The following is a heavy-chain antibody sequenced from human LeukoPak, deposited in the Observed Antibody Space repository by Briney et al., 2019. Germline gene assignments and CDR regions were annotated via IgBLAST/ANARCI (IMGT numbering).Heavy chain of an antibody. J-gene: IGHJ4*02. V-gene: IGHV4-59*01. CDR3: ARDRGSYCDY. CDR2: IYYVGNT. Sequence: SETLSLTCTVSGGSINSYYWSWIRQPPGKGLEWIGYIYYVGNTNYNPSLKSRVTISIDTSKTQFCLKLSSVTAADTPVYYCARDRGSYCDYWGQGTLVTVSS. D-gene: IGHD3-10*01. CDR1: GGSINSYY.